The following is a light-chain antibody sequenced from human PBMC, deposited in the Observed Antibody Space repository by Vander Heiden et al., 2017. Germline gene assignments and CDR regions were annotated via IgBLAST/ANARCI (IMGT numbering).Light chain of an antibody. CDR1: SGSVSTSYY. J-gene: IGLJ3*02. Sequence: QTVVTQEPSSSVSPGGTVTLTCDLSSGSVSTSYYPSWYQQTPGQAPRTLIYSTNTRSSGVPDRFSGSILGNKAALTITGAQADDESDYYCVLYMGSGIWVFGGGTKLTVL. CDR3: VLYMGSGIWV. CDR2: STN. V-gene: IGLV8-61*01.